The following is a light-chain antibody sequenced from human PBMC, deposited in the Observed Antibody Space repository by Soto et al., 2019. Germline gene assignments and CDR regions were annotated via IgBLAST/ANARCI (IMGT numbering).Light chain of an antibody. J-gene: IGLJ3*02. Sequence: QAVVTQEPSLTVPPGGTVTLTCASSTGAVTSGYYPNWFQQKPGQAPRALIYNTSNRHSWTPARFSGSLLGGKAALTLSGVQPEDEAEYYCLLYYGGAQGVFGGGTKLTVL. CDR2: NTS. CDR1: TGAVTSGYY. V-gene: IGLV7-43*01. CDR3: LLYYGGAQGV.